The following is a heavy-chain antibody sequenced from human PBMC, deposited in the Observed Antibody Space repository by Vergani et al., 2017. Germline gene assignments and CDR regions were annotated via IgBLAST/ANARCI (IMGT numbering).Heavy chain of an antibody. CDR3: AKDRRGSGILLVY. CDR2: ISGSGGST. CDR1: GFTFSSYA. J-gene: IGHJ4*02. D-gene: IGHD3-10*01. Sequence: EVQLLESGGGLVQPGGSLRLSCAASGFTFSSYAMSWVRQAPGKGLEWVSAISGSGGSTYSADSVKGRFTISRDNSKNTLYLQMNSLRAEDTAVYYCAKDRRGSGILLVYWGQGTLVTVSS. V-gene: IGHV3-23*01.